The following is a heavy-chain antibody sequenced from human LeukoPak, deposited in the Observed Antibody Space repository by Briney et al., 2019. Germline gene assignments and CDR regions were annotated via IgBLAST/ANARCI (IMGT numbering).Heavy chain of an antibody. CDR3: ARLRRVGAIRFDP. D-gene: IGHD1-26*01. V-gene: IGHV1-8*01. J-gene: IGHJ5*02. CDR1: GYTSTSYD. CDR2: MNPNSGNT. Sequence: ASVKVSCKASGYTSTSYDINWVRQATGQGLEWMGWMNPNSGNTGYAQKFQGRVTMTRNTSISTAYMELSSLRSEDTAVYYCARLRRVGAIRFDPWGQGTLVTVSS.